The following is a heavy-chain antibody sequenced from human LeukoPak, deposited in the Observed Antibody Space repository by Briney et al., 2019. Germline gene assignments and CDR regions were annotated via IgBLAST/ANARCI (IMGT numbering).Heavy chain of an antibody. CDR3: ARDLGVDFFDSSGYSLGSWGY. J-gene: IGHJ4*02. Sequence: ASVKVSCKAFGYTFTGYYIHWVRQAPGQGLEWMGWSNPNSGGTYYAQTFQGRATMTRDTSISTAYMELSRLRSDDTAVYYCARDLGVDFFDSSGYSLGSWGYWGQGTLVTVSS. CDR2: SNPNSGGT. CDR1: GYTFTGYY. V-gene: IGHV1-2*02. D-gene: IGHD3-22*01.